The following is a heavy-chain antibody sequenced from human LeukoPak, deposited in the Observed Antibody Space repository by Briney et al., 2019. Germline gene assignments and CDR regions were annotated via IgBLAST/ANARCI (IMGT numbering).Heavy chain of an antibody. CDR1: GGSISSSNYS. J-gene: IGHJ6*02. CDR2: IYYSGTT. V-gene: IGHV4-39*01. CDR3: ARGGYSSSWYWPPHYYYYGMDV. D-gene: IGHD6-13*01. Sequence: SETLSLTCAVSGGSISSSNYSWGWIRQPPGKGLEWIGSIYYSGTTSYNPSLKSRVTISVDTSKNQFSLKLSSVTAADTAVYYCARGGYSSSWYWPPHYYYYGMDVWGQGTTVTVSS.